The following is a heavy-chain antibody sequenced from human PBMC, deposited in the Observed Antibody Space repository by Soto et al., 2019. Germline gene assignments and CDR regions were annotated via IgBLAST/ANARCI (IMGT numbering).Heavy chain of an antibody. Sequence: GGSGRLSCVDSRFTFSYCLIILVSQAPRKGLEWVSGISNSGDTIYYADSVKGRFTISRDNFKNTLYLQMNSLRADDTAVYYCADPVPAPTHYDYYDMDVWGQGTTVTVSS. CDR1: RFTFSYCL. J-gene: IGHJ6*02. CDR3: ADPVPAPTHYDYYDMDV. V-gene: IGHV3-23*01. CDR2: ISNSGDTI. D-gene: IGHD2-2*01.